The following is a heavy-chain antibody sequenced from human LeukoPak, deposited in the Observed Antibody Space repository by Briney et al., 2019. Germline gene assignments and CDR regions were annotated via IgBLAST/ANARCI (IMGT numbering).Heavy chain of an antibody. D-gene: IGHD6-13*01. J-gene: IGHJ6*03. V-gene: IGHV3-53*01. CDR1: GFSVRDSY. CDR3: AKEGQQERAHRTSFLYYMDA. Sequence: GGSLRLSCTASGFSVRDSYMSWFRQAPGKGLEWVSVIYSGCRTYYADSVRGRSTISRDDSDNTLYLQMTSLRPEDTALYYCAKEGQQERAHRTSFLYYMDAWGSGTTVTVSS. CDR2: IYSGCRT.